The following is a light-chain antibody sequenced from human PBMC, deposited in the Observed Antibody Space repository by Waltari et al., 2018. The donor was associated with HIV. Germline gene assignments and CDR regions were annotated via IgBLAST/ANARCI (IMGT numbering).Light chain of an antibody. CDR1: QSVTNS. V-gene: IGKV3-11*01. Sequence: EIVLTQSPATLSLSPGERATLSCMASQSVTNSLAWYQQKPGQTPRLLIYDTSNRATGIPARFSGSGSGTDFSLTISSPEPDDFAVYYCQWRTKWRPGTFGQGTRLEIK. CDR3: QWRTKWRPGT. J-gene: IGKJ5*01. CDR2: DTS.